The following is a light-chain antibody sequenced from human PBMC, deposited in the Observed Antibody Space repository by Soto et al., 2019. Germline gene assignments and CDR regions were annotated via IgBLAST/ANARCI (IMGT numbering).Light chain of an antibody. CDR1: QSVSSN. V-gene: IGKV3-15*01. Sequence: EIVMTQSPATLSVSPGERATLSCRASQSVSSNLAWYQQKPGQAPRLLISGASTRATGIPARFSGSGSGTEFTLTISSLQSEDLAVYHCQQYNNWPLTFGGGTKVEIK. CDR2: GAS. CDR3: QQYNNWPLT. J-gene: IGKJ4*01.